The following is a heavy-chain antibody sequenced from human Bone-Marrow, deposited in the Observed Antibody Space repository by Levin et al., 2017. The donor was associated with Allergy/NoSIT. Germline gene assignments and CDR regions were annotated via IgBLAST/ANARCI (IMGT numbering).Heavy chain of an antibody. J-gene: IGHJ5*02. CDR1: GFPFRSPW. Sequence: LSLPCAASGFPFRSPWMHWVRKAPGKGLVWVSRINSDGSSTSYADSVKGRFTISRDNAKNTLHLQMNSLRVDDTAVYYCTRERGAAAMYNWFDPWGQGTLVTVSS. D-gene: IGHD6-13*01. CDR3: TRERGAAAMYNWFDP. V-gene: IGHV3-74*01. CDR2: INSDGSST.